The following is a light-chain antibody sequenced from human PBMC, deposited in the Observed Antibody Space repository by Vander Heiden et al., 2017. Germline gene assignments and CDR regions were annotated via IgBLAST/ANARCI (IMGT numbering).Light chain of an antibody. V-gene: IGKV3-15*01. J-gene: IGKJ1*01. CDR3: QHDHNWPPWT. Sequence: EVVMTQSPATLSVSLGERATLSCRASQSVSSNLAWYQQKPGQSPRLLIYDASTRATGIPARFSGSGYGTEFTLTISSLQSEDFAVYYCQHDHNWPPWTFGQGTKVEIK. CDR2: DAS. CDR1: QSVSSN.